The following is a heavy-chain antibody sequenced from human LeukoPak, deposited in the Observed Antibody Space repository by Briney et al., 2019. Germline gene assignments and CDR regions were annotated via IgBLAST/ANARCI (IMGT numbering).Heavy chain of an antibody. D-gene: IGHD1-1*01. V-gene: IGHV3-33*01. CDR3: ARGTRTTATTYGMDV. CDR1: GFTFSSYG. J-gene: IGHJ6*02. Sequence: PGRSLRLSCAASGFTFSSYGMHWVRQAPGKGLEWVAVIWYDGSNKYYADSVKGRFTISRDNSKNTLYLQMNSLRAEDTAVYYCARGTRTTATTYGMDVWGQGTLATVSS. CDR2: IWYDGSNK.